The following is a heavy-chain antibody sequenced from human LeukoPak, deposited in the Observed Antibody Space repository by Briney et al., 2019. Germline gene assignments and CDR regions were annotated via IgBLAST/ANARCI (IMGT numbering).Heavy chain of an antibody. CDR1: GYTFTSYY. CDR2: INPSGGST. V-gene: IGHV1-46*03. D-gene: IGHD3-22*01. Sequence: ASVKVSCKASGYTFTSYYMHWVRQAPGQGLEWMGIINPSGGSTSYAQKFQGRVTMTRDTSTSTVYMGLSSLRSEDTAVYYCARVDGYYDSSPHEDYWGQGTLVTVSS. CDR3: ARVDGYYDSSPHEDY. J-gene: IGHJ4*02.